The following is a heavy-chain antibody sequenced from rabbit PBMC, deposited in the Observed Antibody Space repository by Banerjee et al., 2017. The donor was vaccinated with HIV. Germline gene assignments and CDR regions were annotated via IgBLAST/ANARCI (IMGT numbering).Heavy chain of an antibody. CDR2: INTSSGNT. D-gene: IGHD2-1*01. CDR3: ARGVGGYPCYFDL. CDR1: GFSFSNKYV. Sequence: QEQLVESGGGLVKPEGSLTLTCTASGFSFSNKYVMCWVRQAPGKGLEWIACINTSSGNTVYASWAKGRFTISTASSTTVTLQMTSLTVADTATYFCARGVGGYPCYFDLWGPGTLVTVS. V-gene: IGHV1S45*01. J-gene: IGHJ6*01.